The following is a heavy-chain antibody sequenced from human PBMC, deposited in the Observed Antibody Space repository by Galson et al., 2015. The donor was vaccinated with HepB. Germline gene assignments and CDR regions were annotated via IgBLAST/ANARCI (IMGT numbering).Heavy chain of an antibody. J-gene: IGHJ4*02. Sequence: SVKVSCKASGGTFSSYAISWVRQAPGQGLEWMGGIIPIFGTANYAQKFQGRVTITADESTSTAYMELSSLRSEDTAVYYCARGARHYGSGSYYNNSYYWGQGTLVTV. D-gene: IGHD3-10*01. V-gene: IGHV1-69*13. CDR1: GGTFSSYA. CDR2: IIPIFGTA. CDR3: ARGARHYGSGSYYNNSYY.